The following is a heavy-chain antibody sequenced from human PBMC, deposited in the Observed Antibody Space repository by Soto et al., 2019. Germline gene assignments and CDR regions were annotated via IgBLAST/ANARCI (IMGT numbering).Heavy chain of an antibody. Sequence: QVQLQESGPGLVKPSEPLSLTCSVSGAAMTSYYWSWIRQPPGKGLECIGYIYGRGNTNYNPSLECRVTMSFDMSKNRFSLKLSSVTAADTAVYDCARINVNSARYHFYYMDVWGKGTSVPVSS. CDR3: ARINVNSARYHFYYMDV. D-gene: IGHD1-1*01. CDR1: GAAMTSYY. V-gene: IGHV4-59*12. J-gene: IGHJ6*03. CDR2: IYGRGNT.